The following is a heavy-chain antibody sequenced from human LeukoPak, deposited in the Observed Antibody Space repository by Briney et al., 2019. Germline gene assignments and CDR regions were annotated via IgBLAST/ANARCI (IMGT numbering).Heavy chain of an antibody. CDR1: GFTFSSYG. D-gene: IGHD6-19*01. J-gene: IGHJ3*02. Sequence: GSLILSCAASGFTFSSYGMHWVRQAPGKGLEWVAVISYDGSNKYFADSVKGRFTISRDNSKNTLYLQMNSLRAEDTAVYYCAKDSGIAVAGTPRAFDIWGQGTMVTVSS. V-gene: IGHV3-30*18. CDR2: ISYDGSNK. CDR3: AKDSGIAVAGTPRAFDI.